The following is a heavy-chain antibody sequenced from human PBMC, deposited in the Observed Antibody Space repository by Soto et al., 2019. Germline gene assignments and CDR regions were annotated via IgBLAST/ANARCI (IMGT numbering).Heavy chain of an antibody. V-gene: IGHV1-69*13. J-gene: IGHJ4*02. CDR2: IIPIFGTA. D-gene: IGHD6-6*01. CDR1: GGTFSSYA. Sequence: GASVKVSCKASGGTFSSYAISWVRQAPGQGLEWMGGIIPIFGTANYAQKFQGRVTITADESTSTAYMELSSLRSEDTAVYYCACIAARPDAPFDYWGQGTLVTVSS. CDR3: ACIAARPDAPFDY.